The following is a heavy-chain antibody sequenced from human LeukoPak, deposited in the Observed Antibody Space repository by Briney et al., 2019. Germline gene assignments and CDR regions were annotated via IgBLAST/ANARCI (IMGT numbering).Heavy chain of an antibody. V-gene: IGHV3-23*01. CDR1: GFTFSSYA. Sequence: PGGSLRLSCAASGFTFSSYATSWVRQVPGKGLEWVSSISASGGVTHYADSVKGRFTISRDNSKNTLYLQRSSLRAEDTAVYYCARGRATYCFDYWGQGTLVTVSS. J-gene: IGHJ4*02. D-gene: IGHD2-21*01. CDR2: ISASGGVT. CDR3: ARGRATYCFDY.